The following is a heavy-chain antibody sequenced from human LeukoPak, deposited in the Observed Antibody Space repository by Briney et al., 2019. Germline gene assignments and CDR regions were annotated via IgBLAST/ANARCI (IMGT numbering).Heavy chain of an antibody. V-gene: IGHV4-4*07. CDR3: ARGRCSSTSCSLRFDP. CDR1: GGSISSYY. D-gene: IGHD2-2*01. CDR2: IYTSGST. Sequence: SETLSLTCSVSGGSISSYYWSWIRQPAGKGLEWIGRIYTSGSTNYNPSLKSRVTMSVDTSKNQFSLKLSSVTAADTAVYYCARGRCSSTSCSLRFDPWGQGTLVTVSS. J-gene: IGHJ5*02.